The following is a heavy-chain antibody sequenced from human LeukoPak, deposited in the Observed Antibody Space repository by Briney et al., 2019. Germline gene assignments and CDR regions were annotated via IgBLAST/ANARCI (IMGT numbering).Heavy chain of an antibody. V-gene: IGHV4-61*01. J-gene: IGHJ6*02. CDR1: GGTFISGSYY. Sequence: PSETLSLTCIVSGGTFISGSYYWSWIRQPPGKGLEWIGNIYYTGSTNYNPSLKSRVTISVDTSKNQFSLNLSSVTTADTAVYYCARVGTNTVTTPRYYYYGMDVWGQGTTVTVSS. D-gene: IGHD4-17*01. CDR2: IYYTGST. CDR3: ARVGTNTVTTPRYYYYGMDV.